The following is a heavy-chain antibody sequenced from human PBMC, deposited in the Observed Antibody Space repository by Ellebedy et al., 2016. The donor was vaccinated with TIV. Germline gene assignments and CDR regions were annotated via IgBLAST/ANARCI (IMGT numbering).Heavy chain of an antibody. V-gene: IGHV5-10-1*01. CDR1: GYSFTSYW. CDR2: IDPSDSYT. Sequence: GESLKISXKGSGYSFTSYWISWVRQMPGKGLEWMGRIDPSDSYTNYSPSFQGHVTISADKSISTAYLQWSSLKASDTAMYYCARPVGATTTFGMDAWGQGTTVTVSS. J-gene: IGHJ6*02. CDR3: ARPVGATTTFGMDA. D-gene: IGHD1-26*01.